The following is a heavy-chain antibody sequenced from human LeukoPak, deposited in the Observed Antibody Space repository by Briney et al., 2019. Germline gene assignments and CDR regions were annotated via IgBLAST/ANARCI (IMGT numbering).Heavy chain of an antibody. CDR1: GYTFTSYG. J-gene: IGHJ4*02. CDR3: ARDLNTIFGVVIIFSEEDDY. CDR2: ISAYNGNT. Sequence: ASVKVSCKASGYTFTSYGISWVRQAPGQGLEWMGWISAYNGNTNYAQKLQGRVTMTTDTSTSTAYMELRSLRSDDTAVYYCARDLNTIFGVVIIFSEEDDYWGQGTLVTVSS. V-gene: IGHV1-18*01. D-gene: IGHD3-3*01.